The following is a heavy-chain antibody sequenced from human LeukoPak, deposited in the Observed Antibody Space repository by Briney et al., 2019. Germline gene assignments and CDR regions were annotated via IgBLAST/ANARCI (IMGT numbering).Heavy chain of an antibody. D-gene: IGHD2-2*01. Sequence: PGRSLRLSCAASGFTFSSYAMHWVRQAPGKGLEWVAVISYDGSNKYYADSVKGRFTISRDNSKNTLYLQMNSLRAEDTAVYYCAKVTVVPAATPAEYFQHWGQGTLVTVSS. CDR3: AKVTVVPAATPAEYFQH. V-gene: IGHV3-30-3*01. J-gene: IGHJ1*01. CDR1: GFTFSSYA. CDR2: ISYDGSNK.